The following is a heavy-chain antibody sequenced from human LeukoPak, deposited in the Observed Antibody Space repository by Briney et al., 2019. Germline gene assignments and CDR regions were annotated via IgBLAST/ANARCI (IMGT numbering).Heavy chain of an antibody. CDR1: GYTLTELS. V-gene: IGHV1-24*01. D-gene: IGHD3-22*01. CDR3: ARDLDHYDSSGYFDY. J-gene: IGHJ4*02. Sequence: ASVKVSCKVSGYTLTELSMHWVRQAPGKGLEWMGGFDPEDGETIYAQKFQGRVTITADKSTSTAYMELSSLRSEDTAVYYCARDLDHYDSSGYFDYWGQGTLVTVSS. CDR2: FDPEDGET.